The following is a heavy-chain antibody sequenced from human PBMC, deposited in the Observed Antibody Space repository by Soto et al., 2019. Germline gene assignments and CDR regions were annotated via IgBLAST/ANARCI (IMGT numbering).Heavy chain of an antibody. CDR1: GFNFNNLA. Sequence: QPGGSLRLSCAGSGFNFNNLAMHWVRQAPGTGLEYVSSISDTGGSTFHADSVKGRFIISRDNSKGTLFLQMSSLRVEDTAVYYCARDTGPNGYNYYYFGMDVWGQGTTVTVSS. CDR2: ISDTGGST. V-gene: IGHV3-64*02. J-gene: IGHJ6*02. D-gene: IGHD5-18*01. CDR3: ARDTGPNGYNYYYFGMDV.